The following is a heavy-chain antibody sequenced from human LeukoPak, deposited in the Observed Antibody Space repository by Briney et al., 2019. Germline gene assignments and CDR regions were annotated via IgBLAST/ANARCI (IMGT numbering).Heavy chain of an antibody. CDR3: ARDLMVY. D-gene: IGHD2-8*02. V-gene: IGHV3-30-3*01. CDR1: GFTFSSYA. CDR2: ISYDGSNK. J-gene: IGHJ4*02. Sequence: GGSLRLSCAASGFTFSSYAMHWVRQAPGKGLEWVAVISYDGSNKYYADSVKGRFTISRDNSKNTLYLQMNSLRAEDTAVYYCARDLMVYWGQGTLVTVSS.